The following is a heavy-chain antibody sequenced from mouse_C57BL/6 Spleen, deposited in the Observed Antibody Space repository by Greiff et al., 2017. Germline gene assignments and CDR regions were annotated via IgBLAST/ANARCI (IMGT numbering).Heavy chain of an antibody. CDR3: ASSPTTVVDYWYFDV. CDR1: GFTFSDYG. D-gene: IGHD1-1*01. V-gene: IGHV5-17*01. Sequence: DVQLVESGGGLVKPGGSLKLSCAASGFTFSDYGMHWVRQAPEKGLEWVAYISSGSSTIYYADTVKGRFTISRDNAKNTLFLQMTSLRSEDTAMYYCASSPTTVVDYWYFDVWGTGTTVTVSS. CDR2: ISSGSSTI. J-gene: IGHJ1*03.